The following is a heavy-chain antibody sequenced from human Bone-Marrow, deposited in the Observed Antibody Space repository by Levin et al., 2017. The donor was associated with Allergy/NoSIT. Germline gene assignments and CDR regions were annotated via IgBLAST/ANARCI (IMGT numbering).Heavy chain of an antibody. CDR3: AGRPNNAVVAYLDY. Sequence: SETLSLTCTVSGGSIRNYYWSWIRQSPGRGLEWIAYIYDSGSTNFNPSLKSRVTVSVDTSRSQFSVRLTSVTVADTAVYFCAGRPNNAVVAYLDYWGQGSLVTVSS. V-gene: IGHV4-59*03. J-gene: IGHJ4*02. CDR1: GGSIRNYY. D-gene: IGHD3-22*01. CDR2: IYDSGST.